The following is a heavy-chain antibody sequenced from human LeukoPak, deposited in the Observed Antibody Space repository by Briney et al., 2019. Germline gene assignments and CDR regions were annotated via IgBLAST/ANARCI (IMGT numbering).Heavy chain of an antibody. D-gene: IGHD4-17*01. CDR3: ARTMTTGTTHGELDF. CDR2: ISTYTGNS. V-gene: IGHV1-18*01. CDR1: GYTFSNYV. Sequence: GAPVKVSCKASGYTFSNYVLTWVRQAPGQGLEWMGRISTYTGNSNYAQKFQDRVTMTTDTSTSTAYMELRNLSSDDTAVYSCARTMTTGTTHGELDFWGQGTLVTVSS. J-gene: IGHJ4*02.